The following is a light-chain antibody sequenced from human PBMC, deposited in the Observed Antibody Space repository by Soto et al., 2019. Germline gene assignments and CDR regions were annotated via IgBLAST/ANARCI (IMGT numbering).Light chain of an antibody. Sequence: EIQMTQSPSSLSSSVGESVTITCRASQTVSSYLNWYQQKPGTVPKLLIYATSNLQSGVQSRFSGRGFGTDFTLTIRSLQPDDSATDYCQQYNTFWTXGPGTKVEIK. CDR3: QQYNTFWT. V-gene: IGKV1-39*01. CDR2: ATS. CDR1: QTVSSY. J-gene: IGKJ1*01.